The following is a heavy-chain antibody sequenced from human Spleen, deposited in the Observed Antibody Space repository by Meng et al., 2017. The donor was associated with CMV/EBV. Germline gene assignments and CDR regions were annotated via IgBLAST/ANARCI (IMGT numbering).Heavy chain of an antibody. Sequence: GGSLRLSCAASGFIFSSYSINWVRQAPGKGLEWVSSISGSSVYIYYADSVKGRFTISRDNAKNSLYLQMNSLTVEDTAFYYCARESSTAPFDYWGQGTLVTVSS. J-gene: IGHJ4*02. D-gene: IGHD2-21*02. V-gene: IGHV3-21*01. CDR1: GFIFSSYS. CDR3: ARESSTAPFDY. CDR2: ISGSSVYI.